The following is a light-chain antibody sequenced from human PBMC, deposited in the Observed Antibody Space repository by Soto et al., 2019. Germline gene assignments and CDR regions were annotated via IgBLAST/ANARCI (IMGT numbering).Light chain of an antibody. Sequence: QSALTQPASVSGPLGQSIVIYCTGSSSDIGSYDLVSWYQQYPGKAPNVVIFEGTKRPSGVSNRFSGSKSGNTASLTISGLQTEDEADYYCCSYAGSRTYVFGAGTKLTVL. J-gene: IGLJ1*01. CDR3: CSYAGSRTYV. CDR1: SSDIGSYDL. CDR2: EGT. V-gene: IGLV2-23*01.